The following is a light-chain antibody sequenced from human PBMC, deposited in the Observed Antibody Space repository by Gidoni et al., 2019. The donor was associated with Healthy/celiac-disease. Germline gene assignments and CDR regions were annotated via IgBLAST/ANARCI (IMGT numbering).Light chain of an antibody. J-gene: IGKJ1*01. V-gene: IGKV3-11*01. Sequence: EVVLTQSPPTLPLSPGERATLSCRASQSVRNYLSWYQQKGGQAPRLLIYDTSLRATGIPTRFSGSGSGTDFTLTISSLEPEDFGIYYCQQRASWPPTFGQGTRVEIK. CDR3: QQRASWPPT. CDR2: DTS. CDR1: QSVRNY.